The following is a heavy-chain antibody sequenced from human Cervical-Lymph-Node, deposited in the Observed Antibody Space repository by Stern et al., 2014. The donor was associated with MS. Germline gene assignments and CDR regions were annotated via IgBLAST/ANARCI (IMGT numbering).Heavy chain of an antibody. J-gene: IGHJ6*02. V-gene: IGHV7-4-1*02. Sequence: QLVQSGSELKNPGASVKISCKASEFTFTTYAINWVRQAPGQGLEWMGWINTNTGNPTYAQVLTGRFVFSVDTSVNTAYLEISDLKAEDTAVFYCARVRCTTTSCYTAYYHAMDVWGQGTTVTVS. CDR3: ARVRCTTTSCYTAYYHAMDV. D-gene: IGHD2-2*01. CDR1: EFTFTTYA. CDR2: INTNTGNP.